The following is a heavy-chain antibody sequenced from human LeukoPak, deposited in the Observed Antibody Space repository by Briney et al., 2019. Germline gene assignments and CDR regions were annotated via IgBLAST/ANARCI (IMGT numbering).Heavy chain of an antibody. V-gene: IGHV3-7*01. CDR3: ARQPIYEAYFDF. CDR2: IKHDGSEK. Sequence: PGGSLRLSCAASGSPFDRYWMSWVRLAPGKGLEWVANIKHDGSEKTFVDSVKGRFTISRDNAENSLYLQMNSLRAEDTAVYYCARQPIYEAYFDFWGQGTLVTVSS. D-gene: IGHD3-16*01. J-gene: IGHJ4*02. CDR1: GSPFDRYW.